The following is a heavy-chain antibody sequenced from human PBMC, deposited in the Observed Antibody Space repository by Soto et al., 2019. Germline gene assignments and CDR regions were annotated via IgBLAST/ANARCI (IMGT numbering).Heavy chain of an antibody. CDR3: ARDEGKYYFDY. CDR1: GGSFSGYY. Sequence: SETLSLPCAVYGGSFSGYYWSWIRQPPGKGLEWIGEINHSGSTNYNPSLKGRVTISVDTSKNRFSLKLSSVTAADTAVYYCARDEGKYYFDYWGQGTLVTVSS. D-gene: IGHD3-10*01. CDR2: INHSGST. J-gene: IGHJ4*02. V-gene: IGHV4-34*01.